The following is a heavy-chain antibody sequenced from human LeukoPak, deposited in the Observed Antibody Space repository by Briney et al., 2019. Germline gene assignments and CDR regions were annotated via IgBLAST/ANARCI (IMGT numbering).Heavy chain of an antibody. J-gene: IGHJ3*02. D-gene: IGHD6-19*01. CDR3: ARDMAVAAHDAFDI. CDR1: GFTFSSYG. V-gene: IGHV3-30*02. Sequence: PGGSLRLSCAASGFTFSSYGMHWVRQAPGKGLEWVAFIRYDGSNKYYADSVKGRLTISRDNSKNTLYLQMNSLRAEDTAVCYCARDMAVAAHDAFDIWGQGTMVTVSS. CDR2: IRYDGSNK.